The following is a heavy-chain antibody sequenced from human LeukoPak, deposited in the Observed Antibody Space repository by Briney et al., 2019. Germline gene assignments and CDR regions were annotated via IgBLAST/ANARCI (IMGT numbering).Heavy chain of an antibody. D-gene: IGHD2-2*01. V-gene: IGHV3-21*01. CDR1: GFTFSSYS. CDR3: ARDRSDCSSTSCLHDAFDI. CDR2: ISSSSSYI. J-gene: IGHJ3*02. Sequence: GGSLRLSCAASGFTFSSYSMNWVRQAPGKGLEWVSSISSSSSYIYYADSVKGRFTISRDNAKNSLYLQMNSLRAEDTAVYYCARDRSDCSSTSCLHDAFDIWGQGTMVTVSS.